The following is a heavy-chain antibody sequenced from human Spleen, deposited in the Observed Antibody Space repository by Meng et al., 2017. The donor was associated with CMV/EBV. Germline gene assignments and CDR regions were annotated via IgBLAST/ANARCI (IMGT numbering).Heavy chain of an antibody. CDR1: GGSISRYY. CDR3: ARNIWNDYYYYAMDV. CDR2: IYYSGST. J-gene: IGHJ6*02. Sequence: SETLSLTCTVSGGSISRYYWSWIRQPPGKGLEWIGYIYYSGSTNYNPSLKGRVTISVDTSKTQFSLKLTSVTAADTAVYYCARNIWNDYYYYAMDVWGPGTTVTVSS. D-gene: IGHD1-20*01. V-gene: IGHV4-59*01.